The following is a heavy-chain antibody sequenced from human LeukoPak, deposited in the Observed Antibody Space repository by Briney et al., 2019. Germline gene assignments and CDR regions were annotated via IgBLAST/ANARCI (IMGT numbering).Heavy chain of an antibody. J-gene: IGHJ3*02. D-gene: IGHD3-9*01. V-gene: IGHV4-30-2*01. Sequence: SETLSLTCAVSGGSISSGGYSWSWIRQPPGKGLEWIGYIYHSGSTYYNPSLKSRVTISVDRSKNQFSLKLSSVTAADTAVYYCTRAGALDDIDLRDAFDIWGQGTMVTVSS. CDR3: TRAGALDDIDLRDAFDI. CDR1: GGSISSGGYS. CDR2: IYHSGST.